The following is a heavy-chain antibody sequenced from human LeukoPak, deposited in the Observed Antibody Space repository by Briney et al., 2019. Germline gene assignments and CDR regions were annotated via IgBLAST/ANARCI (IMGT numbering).Heavy chain of an antibody. CDR3: AKGAYDYIEIGYFDS. V-gene: IGHV3-23*01. CDR1: GFTSSNYA. J-gene: IGHJ4*02. D-gene: IGHD5-12*01. CDR2: LIGSSGST. Sequence: GGSLRLSCAASGFTSSNYAMNWVRQAPGKGLEWVSVLIGSSGSTDYADSVKGRFTISRDNSKNTVFLQMNSLRAEDTAIYYCAKGAYDYIEIGYFDSWGQGTLVTVSS.